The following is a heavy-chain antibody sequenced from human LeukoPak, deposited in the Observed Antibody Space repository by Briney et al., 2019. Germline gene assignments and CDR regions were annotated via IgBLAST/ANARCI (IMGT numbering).Heavy chain of an antibody. D-gene: IGHD3-3*01. J-gene: IGHJ4*02. CDR1: GFTFSNYA. CDR3: AKHSGQGDFNY. V-gene: IGHV3-23*01. CDR2: IGSSTFGT. Sequence: PGGSLRLSRATSGFTFSNYAMSWVRQAPGKGLEWVSAIGSSTFGTYYADSVKGRFTISRDISRNTVYLQMNSLRVEDTAIYFCAKHSGQGDFNYWGQGALVTVSS.